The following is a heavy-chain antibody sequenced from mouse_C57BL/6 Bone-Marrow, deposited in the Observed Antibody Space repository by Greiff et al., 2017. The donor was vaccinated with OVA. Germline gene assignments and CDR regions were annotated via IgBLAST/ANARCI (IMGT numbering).Heavy chain of an antibody. D-gene: IGHD3-2*02. J-gene: IGHJ2*01. CDR3: ARQLRLGKFDY. Sequence: DVQLQQSGPELVKPGASVKISCKASGYTFTDYYMNWVKQSHGKSLEWIGDINPNNGGTSYNQKFKGKATLTVDKSSSTAYMELRSLTSEDSAVYYCARQLRLGKFDYWGQGTTLTVSS. CDR1: GYTFTDYY. CDR2: INPNNGGT. V-gene: IGHV1-26*01.